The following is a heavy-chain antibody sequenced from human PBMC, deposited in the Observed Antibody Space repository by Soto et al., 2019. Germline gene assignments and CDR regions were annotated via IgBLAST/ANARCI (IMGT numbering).Heavy chain of an antibody. CDR2: IKGDGSEK. CDR3: GRDEVRNGVGV. J-gene: IGHJ6*02. V-gene: IGHV3-7*01. CDR1: GFTFTSYW. Sequence: PGGSLRLSCVASGFTFTSYWMSWVRQAPGKGLEWVANIKGDGSEKKYVDSVKGRFTISRDNAHNSVSLQMNSLRAEDTALYYCGRDEVRNGVGVWGQGTTVTAP.